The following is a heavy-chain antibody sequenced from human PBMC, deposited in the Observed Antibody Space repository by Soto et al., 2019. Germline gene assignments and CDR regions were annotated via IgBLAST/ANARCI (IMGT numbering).Heavy chain of an antibody. Sequence: ASVKVSCKASGYTFTSYGISWVRQAPGQGLEWMGWISAYNGNTNYAQKLQGRVTMTTDTSTSTAYMELRSLRSDDTAGYYCARVGTVLWFGESGDDAFDIWGQGTMVTVSS. J-gene: IGHJ3*02. CDR1: GYTFTSYG. V-gene: IGHV1-18*01. CDR3: ARVGTVLWFGESGDDAFDI. D-gene: IGHD3-10*01. CDR2: ISAYNGNT.